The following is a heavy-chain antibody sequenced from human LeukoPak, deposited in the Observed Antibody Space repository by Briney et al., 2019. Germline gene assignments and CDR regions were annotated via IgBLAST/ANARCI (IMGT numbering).Heavy chain of an antibody. D-gene: IGHD2-21*02. CDR3: VKARMPHCGTDCLES. Sequence: GGSLGLSCAASGFTFSNYGMSWVRQAPGKGLEWVSVIRGSGGGTYYADSVKGRFTISRDNSKNTVYLQMNSLRAEDTAVYYCVKARMPHCGTDCLESWGQGTLVTVSS. J-gene: IGHJ4*02. V-gene: IGHV3-23*01. CDR1: GFTFSNYG. CDR2: IRGSGGGT.